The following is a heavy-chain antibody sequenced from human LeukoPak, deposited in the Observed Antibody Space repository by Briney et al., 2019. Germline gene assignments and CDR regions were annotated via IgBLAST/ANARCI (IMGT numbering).Heavy chain of an antibody. J-gene: IGHJ4*02. CDR1: GGSISSYY. CDR3: ARGQWLPVFDF. CDR2: FYHSGST. D-gene: IGHD3-22*01. V-gene: IGHV4-59*01. Sequence: SETLSLTCTVSGGSISSYYWSWIRQPPGKGLEWIGYFYHSGSTNYNPSLKSRVTISVDTSKSHFSLKLSSVTAAGTAVYYCARGQWLPVFDFWGQGTLVTVSS.